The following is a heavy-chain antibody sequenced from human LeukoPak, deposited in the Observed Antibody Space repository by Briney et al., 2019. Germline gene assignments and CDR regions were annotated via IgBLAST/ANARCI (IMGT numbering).Heavy chain of an antibody. V-gene: IGHV4-39*07. J-gene: IGHJ4*02. CDR2: IYYSGST. CDR1: GGSISSSSYY. D-gene: IGHD4/OR15-4a*01. CDR3: ARRAGAYSHPYDY. Sequence: SETLSLTCTVSGGSISSSSYYWGWIRQPPGKGLEWIGSIYYSGSTYYNPSLKSRVTISVDTSKNQFSLKLTSVTAADTAVYYCARRAGAYSHPYDYWGQGTLVTVSS.